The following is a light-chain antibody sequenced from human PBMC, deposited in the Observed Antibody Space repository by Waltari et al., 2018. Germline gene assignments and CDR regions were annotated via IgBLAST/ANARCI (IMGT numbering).Light chain of an antibody. CDR1: QSITNW. J-gene: IGKJ1*01. CDR3: QQYDNYWT. V-gene: IGKV1-5*03. Sequence: DIQMTQSPSTLSASVGDRVTITCRASQSITNWLAWYQQKPGKAPKLLIYKASNLESGVPSRFSGSGSGTEFTLTISRLQPDDFATYYCQQYDNYWTFGQGTKVEIK. CDR2: KAS.